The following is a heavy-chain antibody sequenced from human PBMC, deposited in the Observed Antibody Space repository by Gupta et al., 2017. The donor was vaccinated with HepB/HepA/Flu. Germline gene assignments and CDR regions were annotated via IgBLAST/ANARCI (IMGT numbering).Heavy chain of an antibody. CDR3: ARDHCTTTSCSHYYFDF. J-gene: IGHJ4*02. CDR2: ISDDGSNK. CDR1: VFNFITYG. Sequence: QVQLVESGGGVVQPGRSLRLSCSASVFNFITYGMHWVRQAPGKGLEWVALISDDGSNKYFADSVKGRFTISRDNSKDTLYLQMNSLRPEDTAVYYCARDHCTTTSCSHYYFDFWGQGTLVTVSS. V-gene: IGHV3-30*03. D-gene: IGHD2-2*01.